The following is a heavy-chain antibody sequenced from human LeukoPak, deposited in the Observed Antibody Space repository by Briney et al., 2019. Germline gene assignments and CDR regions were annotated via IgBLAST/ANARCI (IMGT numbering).Heavy chain of an antibody. Sequence: SETLSLTCTVSGGSISSYYWTWIRQPPGKALEWIGYIYYSGSSNSGSTNYNPSLKSRVTISMDTSKNQFSLKLTSVTAADTAVYYCARTSYGTGWFDPWGQGTLVTVSS. J-gene: IGHJ5*02. V-gene: IGHV4-59*01. D-gene: IGHD5-18*01. CDR1: GGSISSYY. CDR2: IYYSGSSNSGST. CDR3: ARTSYGTGWFDP.